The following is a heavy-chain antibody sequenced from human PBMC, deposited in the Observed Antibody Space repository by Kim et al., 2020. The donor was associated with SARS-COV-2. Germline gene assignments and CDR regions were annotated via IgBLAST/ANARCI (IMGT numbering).Heavy chain of an antibody. J-gene: IGHJ6*02. CDR2: IYYSGST. Sequence: SETLSLTCIVSGDSNSGYYWSWIRQSPGKGLEWIGYIYYSGSTSYNPSLESRVTISLDTSKTQFSLRLTSVTAADTAVYYCARTSPSSYYYFGMDVWGQG. CDR1: GDSNSGYY. CDR3: ARTSPSSYYYFGMDV. V-gene: IGHV4-59*08. D-gene: IGHD2-2*01.